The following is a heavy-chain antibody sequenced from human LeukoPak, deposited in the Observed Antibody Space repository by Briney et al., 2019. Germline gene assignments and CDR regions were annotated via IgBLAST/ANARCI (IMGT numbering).Heavy chain of an antibody. CDR3: AKQYNWNFRG. D-gene: IGHD1-7*01. Sequence: QPGGSLRLSCAASGFTVSSNHMSWVRQAPGKGLEWVSAISGSGGSTYYADSVKGRFTISRDNSKNTLYLQMNSLRAEDTAVYYCAKQYNWNFRGWGQGTLVTVSS. V-gene: IGHV3-23*01. CDR2: ISGSGGST. J-gene: IGHJ4*02. CDR1: GFTVSSNH.